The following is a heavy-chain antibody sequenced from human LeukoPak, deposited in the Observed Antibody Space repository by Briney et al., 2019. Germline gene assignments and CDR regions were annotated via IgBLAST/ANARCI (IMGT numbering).Heavy chain of an antibody. J-gene: IGHJ4*02. CDR3: AKDLAAGGCSYGLVY. V-gene: IGHV3-23*01. CDR2: ISGSGGST. D-gene: IGHD5-18*01. CDR1: GFTFSSYA. Sequence: GGSLRLSCAASGFTFSSYAMSWVRQAPGKGLEWVSAISGSGGSTYYADSVKGRFTISRDNSKNTLYLQMNSLRAEDTAVYYCAKDLAAGGCSYGLVYWGQGTLVTVSS.